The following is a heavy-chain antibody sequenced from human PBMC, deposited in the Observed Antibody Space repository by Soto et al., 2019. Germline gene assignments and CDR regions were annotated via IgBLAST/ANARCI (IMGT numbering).Heavy chain of an antibody. CDR2: ISYDGSNK. J-gene: IGHJ1*01. CDR1: GFTFSSYA. Sequence: GGSLRLSCAASGFTFSSYAMHWVRQAPGKGLEWVAVISYDGSNKYYADSVKGRFTISRDNSKNTLYLQMNSLRAEDTAVYYCARDLGYYDSSDGAEYFQHWGQGTLVTVSS. V-gene: IGHV3-30-3*01. CDR3: ARDLGYYDSSDGAEYFQH. D-gene: IGHD3-22*01.